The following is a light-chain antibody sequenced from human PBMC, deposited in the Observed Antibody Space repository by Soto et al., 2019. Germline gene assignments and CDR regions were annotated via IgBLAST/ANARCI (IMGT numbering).Light chain of an antibody. J-gene: IGLJ1*01. CDR2: DVS. Sequence: QSALTQPASVSGSPGQSITISCTGTSSDVGAYNYVSWYQHHPGKVPQLMIYDVSNRPSGVSNRFSGSKSGNTASLTISGLQAEDEADYYCSSYTSSNTDVFGTGTKVTVL. CDR1: SSDVGAYNY. CDR3: SSYTSSNTDV. V-gene: IGLV2-14*03.